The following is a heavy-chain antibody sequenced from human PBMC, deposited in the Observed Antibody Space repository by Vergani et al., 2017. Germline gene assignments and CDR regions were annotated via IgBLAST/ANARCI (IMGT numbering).Heavy chain of an antibody. Sequence: QVQLHESGPGLVKPSETLSLICSVSGVSMQSGSFYWTWIRQTAERRLEWMGRVYPSGTTNYNPSLNGRVTISVDTSKNQFSLKLSSVTAADTAVYYCARGVRYSYGGLGYWGQGTLVTVSS. CDR1: GVSMQSGSFY. D-gene: IGHD5-18*01. J-gene: IGHJ4*02. V-gene: IGHV4-61*02. CDR2: VYPSGTT. CDR3: ARGVRYSYGGLGY.